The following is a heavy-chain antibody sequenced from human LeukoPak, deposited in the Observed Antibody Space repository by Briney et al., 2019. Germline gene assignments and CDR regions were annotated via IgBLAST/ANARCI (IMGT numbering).Heavy chain of an antibody. CDR1: GFTSSTYA. CDR3: KEVGAPFDY. CDR2: IGGSGDT. V-gene: IGHV3-23*01. Sequence: PGGSRRLSCAASGFTSSTYAMTWVRQAPGKGLEWVSAIGGSGDTYYAASVKGRFTISTDNSKSTLYLQMNSLRADDTAVYYCKEVGAPFDYWGQGTLVSVSS. J-gene: IGHJ4*02. D-gene: IGHD1-26*01.